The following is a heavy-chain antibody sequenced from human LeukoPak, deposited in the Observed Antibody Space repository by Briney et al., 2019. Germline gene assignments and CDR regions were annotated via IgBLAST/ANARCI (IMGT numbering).Heavy chain of an antibody. V-gene: IGHV4-4*07. D-gene: IGHD6-19*01. CDR3: ARDSYLYSSAWSLDY. Sequence: SETLSLTCTVSGGSISSYYWSWIRQPAGKRLEWIGRIYTSGSTNYNPSLKSRVTMSVDTSKNQFSLKLSSVTAADMAVYYCARDSYLYSSAWSLDYWGQGTLVTVSS. J-gene: IGHJ4*02. CDR1: GGSISSYY. CDR2: IYTSGST.